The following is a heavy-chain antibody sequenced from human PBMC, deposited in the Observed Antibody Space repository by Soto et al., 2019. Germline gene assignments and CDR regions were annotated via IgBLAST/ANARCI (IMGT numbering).Heavy chain of an antibody. Sequence: XSVKGSCKASGYTFTSYAMHWVRQAPGQRLEWMGWINAGNGNTKYSQKFQGGVTITRDTSASTAYMELSSLRSEDTAVYYCARVPGVRSSGPRFDYWGQGTLVTVSS. D-gene: IGHD6-19*01. CDR3: ARVPGVRSSGPRFDY. CDR1: GYTFTSYA. V-gene: IGHV1-3*01. J-gene: IGHJ4*02. CDR2: INAGNGNT.